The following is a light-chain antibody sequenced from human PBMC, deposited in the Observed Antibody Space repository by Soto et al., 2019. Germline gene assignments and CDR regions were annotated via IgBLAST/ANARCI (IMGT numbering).Light chain of an antibody. V-gene: IGKV1-39*01. CDR3: QQSFSIPFT. J-gene: IGKJ3*01. CDR1: QTIGKY. CDR2: DAS. Sequence: DIQMTQSPSSLCATVGDRVTITCRASQTIGKYLNWYQQQPGKVPKLLIYDASYLQSGVPSRFSGSESGTDFTLNISDLRPEDFATYYCQQSFSIPFTFGPGTKVDIK.